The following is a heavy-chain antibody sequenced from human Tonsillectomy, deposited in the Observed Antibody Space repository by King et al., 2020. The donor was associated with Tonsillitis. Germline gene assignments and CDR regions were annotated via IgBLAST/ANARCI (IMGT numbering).Heavy chain of an antibody. V-gene: IGHV3-30*01. CDR2: ISSDGSDA. Sequence: VQLVESGGAVVQPGRSLRLSCAASGISVTGYAMHWVRQAPGTGLEWMAVISSDGSDAFYADSVKGRFTISRDNSKNIVYLQMNSLRVDDTAVYYCAXYNLPGSYXVVNXXDXXGQGTLVTVSS. CDR1: GISVTGYA. J-gene: IGHJ4*02. CDR3: AXYNLPGSYXVVNXXDX. D-gene: IGHD1-14*01.